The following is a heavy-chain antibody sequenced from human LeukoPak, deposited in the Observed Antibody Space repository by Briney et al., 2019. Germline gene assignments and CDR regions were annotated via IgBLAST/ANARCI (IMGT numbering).Heavy chain of an antibody. J-gene: IGHJ4*02. Sequence: SETLSLTCTVSGYSISSDYYWGCIRQPPGKGLEWIGFIYYSGSTYYNPPLKSRVTISVDTSKNQFSLKLSSVTAADTAMYYCARYDVWGTYRAFDYWGQGTLVTVSS. CDR1: GYSISSDYY. V-gene: IGHV4-38-2*02. D-gene: IGHD3-16*02. CDR3: ARYDVWGTYRAFDY. CDR2: IYYSGST.